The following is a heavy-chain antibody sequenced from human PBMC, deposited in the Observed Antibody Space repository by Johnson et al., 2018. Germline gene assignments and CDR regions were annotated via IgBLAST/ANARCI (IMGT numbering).Heavy chain of an antibody. CDR3: TAVRIAVTEGRYYYYMDV. CDR1: GFTFSDHY. CDR2: TRNKANRYTT. J-gene: IGHJ6*03. Sequence: VRLVQSGGGLVQPGGSLRLSCAASGFTFSDHYMDWVRQAPGKGLEWVGRTRNKANRYTTEYAASVKGRFTISRDDSKNTLDLQMNSLKTEDTAVYYCTAVRIAVTEGRYYYYMDVWGKGTTVTVSS. D-gene: IGHD6-19*01. V-gene: IGHV3-72*01.